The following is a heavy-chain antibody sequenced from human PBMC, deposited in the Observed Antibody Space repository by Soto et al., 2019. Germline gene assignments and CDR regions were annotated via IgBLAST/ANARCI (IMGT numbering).Heavy chain of an antibody. Sequence: ASVKVSGKASGYTFTVYYMHWVLQAPGQGLEWMGCINPNSGGTNYAQKFQGRVTMTRDTSISTAYMELSRLRSDDTAVYYCARSYYYDSRDFDYWGQGTLVTVSS. CDR2: INPNSGGT. V-gene: IGHV1-2*02. D-gene: IGHD3-22*01. CDR3: ARSYYYDSRDFDY. CDR1: GYTFTVYY. J-gene: IGHJ4*02.